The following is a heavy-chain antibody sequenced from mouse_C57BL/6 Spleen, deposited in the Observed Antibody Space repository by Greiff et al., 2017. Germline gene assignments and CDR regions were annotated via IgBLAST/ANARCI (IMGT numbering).Heavy chain of an antibody. CDR1: GFTFSSYA. J-gene: IGHJ3*01. CDR3: AIARGDIYDCYYGFAY. V-gene: IGHV5-4*01. D-gene: IGHD2-3*01. CDR2: ISDGGSYT. Sequence: EVQLVESGGGLVKPGGSLKLSCAASGFTFSSYAMSWVRQTPEKRLEWVATISDGGSYTYYPDNVKGRFTISRDNAKNNLYLQMSHRKSEDTAMYYCAIARGDIYDCYYGFAYWGQGTLVTVSA.